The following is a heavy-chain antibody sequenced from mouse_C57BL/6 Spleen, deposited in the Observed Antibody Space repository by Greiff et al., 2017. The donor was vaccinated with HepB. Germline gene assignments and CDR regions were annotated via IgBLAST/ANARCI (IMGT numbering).Heavy chain of an antibody. CDR1: GYTFTDYE. D-gene: IGHD2-4*01. J-gene: IGHJ2*01. Sequence: VQLQQSGAELVRPGASVTLSCKASGYTFTDYEMHWVKQTPVHGLEWIGAIDPETGGTAYNQKFKGKAILTADKSSSTAYMELRSLTSEDSAVYYCTRFSIYYDYRYYFDYWGQGTTLTVSS. V-gene: IGHV1-15*01. CDR2: IDPETGGT. CDR3: TRFSIYYDYRYYFDY.